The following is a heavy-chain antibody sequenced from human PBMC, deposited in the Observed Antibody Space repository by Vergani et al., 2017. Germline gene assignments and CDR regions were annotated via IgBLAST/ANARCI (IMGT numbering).Heavy chain of an antibody. Sequence: EVQLVQSGAEVKKPGESLKISCKGSGYSFTSYWIGWVRQMPGKGLEWMGIIYPGDSDTRYSPSFQGQGTISADKSISTAYLQWSSLKASGTAMYYCARLALTEYYYDSSGYYTPRSFFDYWGQGTLVTVSS. J-gene: IGHJ4*02. CDR2: IYPGDSDT. V-gene: IGHV5-51*01. CDR3: ARLALTEYYYDSSGYYTPRSFFDY. D-gene: IGHD3-22*01. CDR1: GYSFTSYW.